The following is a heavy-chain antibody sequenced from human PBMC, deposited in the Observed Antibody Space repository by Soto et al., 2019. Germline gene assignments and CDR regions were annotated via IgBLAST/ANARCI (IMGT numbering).Heavy chain of an antibody. J-gene: IGHJ5*02. CDR2: IYYSGST. V-gene: IGHV4-59*08. D-gene: IGHD6-13*01. CDR1: GGSISNYY. Sequence: PSETLSLTCTVSGGSISNYYWTWIRQPPGKGLEWIGYIYYSGSTNYNPSLKSRVTISVDTSKNQFSLKLSSVTAADTAVYYCARLIAAAGYNWFDPWSQGTLVTVSS. CDR3: ARLIAAAGYNWFDP.